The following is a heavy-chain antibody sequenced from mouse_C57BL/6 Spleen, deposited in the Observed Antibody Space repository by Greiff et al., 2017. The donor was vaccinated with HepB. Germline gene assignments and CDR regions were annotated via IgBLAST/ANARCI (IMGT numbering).Heavy chain of an antibody. CDR2: IYPGSGST. J-gene: IGHJ4*01. CDR1: GYTFTSYW. D-gene: IGHD2-5*01. CDR3: ARSVYSNSLCAMDY. Sequence: QVQLQQPGAELVKPGASVKMSCKASGYTFTSYWITWVKQRPGQGLEWIGDIYPGSGSTNYNEKFKSKATLTVDTSSSTAYMQLSSLTSEDSAVYYCARSVYSNSLCAMDYWGQGTSVTVSS. V-gene: IGHV1-55*01.